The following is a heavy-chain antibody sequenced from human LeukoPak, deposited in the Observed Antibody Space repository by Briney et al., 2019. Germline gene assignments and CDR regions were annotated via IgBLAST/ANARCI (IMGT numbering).Heavy chain of an antibody. D-gene: IGHD3-10*01. V-gene: IGHV3-66*01. CDR3: ARSLLWFGELTD. CDR1: GFTVSSNY. J-gene: IGHJ4*02. Sequence: GGSLRLSCAASGFTVSSNYMSWVRQAPGKGLEWVSVIYSGGSTYYADSVKGRFTISRDNSKNTLYLQMNSLRAEDTAVYYCARSLLWFGELTDWGQGTLVTVSS. CDR2: IYSGGST.